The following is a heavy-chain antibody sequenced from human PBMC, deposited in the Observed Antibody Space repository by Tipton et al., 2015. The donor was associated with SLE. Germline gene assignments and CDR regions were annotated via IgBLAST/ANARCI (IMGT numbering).Heavy chain of an antibody. CDR2: VIPVFDTT. CDR3: ARGRWGYSGSFYYFDF. J-gene: IGHJ4*02. Sequence: QSGPEVKKPGSSVKVSCKASGDTFRNYAINWVRQAPGHGLEWMGGVIPVFDTTKYAQNFQGRVTITADESTTTAYMELTRLTSEDTAVYFCARGRWGYSGSFYYFDFWGQGTLVAVSS. V-gene: IGHV1-69*01. CDR1: GDTFRNYA. D-gene: IGHD1-26*01.